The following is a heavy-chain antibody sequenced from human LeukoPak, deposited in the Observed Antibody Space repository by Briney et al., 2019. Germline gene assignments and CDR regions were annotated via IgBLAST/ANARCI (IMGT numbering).Heavy chain of an antibody. CDR2: IIPIFGTA. V-gene: IGHV1-69*05. Sequence: SVKVSCKASGGTFSSYAISWVRQAPGQGLEWMGRIIPIFGTANYAQKFRGRVTITTDESTSTAYMELSSLRSEDTAVYYCARPRIARPSHYCFDYWGQGTLVTVSS. J-gene: IGHJ4*02. CDR1: GGTFSSYA. CDR3: ARPRIARPSHYCFDY. D-gene: IGHD3-16*02.